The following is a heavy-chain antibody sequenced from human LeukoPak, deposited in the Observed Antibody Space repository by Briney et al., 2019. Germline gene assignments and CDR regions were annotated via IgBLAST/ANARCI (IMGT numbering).Heavy chain of an antibody. V-gene: IGHV3-33*01. CDR2: IWYDGRKQ. Sequence: GGSLRLSCVASGFTFRNYGMHWVRQAPGKGLEWVAVIWYDGRKQNYADSMKGRFTISRDNSKSTLYLQMNSLRAEDTAVYYCATVRRGSSGWYADVWGQGTTVTVSS. CDR3: ATVRRGSSGWYADV. D-gene: IGHD6-19*01. J-gene: IGHJ6*02. CDR1: GFTFRNYG.